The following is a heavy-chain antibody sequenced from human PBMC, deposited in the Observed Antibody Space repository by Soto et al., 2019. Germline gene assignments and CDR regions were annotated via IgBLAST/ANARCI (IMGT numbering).Heavy chain of an antibody. D-gene: IGHD1-20*01. J-gene: IGHJ4*02. CDR1: GFIFSSYA. CDR2: ISYDGSNK. V-gene: IGHV3-30-3*01. CDR3: ASSDGYNWKQFDY. Sequence: QVQLVESGGGVVQPGRSLRLSCAASGFIFSSYAMHWVRQAPGKGLEWVAVISYDGSNKYYADSVKGRFTISRDNSKNTLYLQMNSLRAEDTAVYYCASSDGYNWKQFDYWGQGTLVTVSS.